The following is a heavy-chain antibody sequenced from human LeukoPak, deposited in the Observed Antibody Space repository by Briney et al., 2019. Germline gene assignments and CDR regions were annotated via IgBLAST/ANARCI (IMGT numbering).Heavy chain of an antibody. J-gene: IGHJ3*02. V-gene: IGHV5-51*01. CDR1: GYSFTSYW. CDR2: IYPGDSDT. D-gene: IGHD2-15*01. Sequence: GESLKISCKGSGYSFTSYWIGWVRQMPGKGLDWMGIIYPGDSDTRYSPSFQGQVTISADKSISTAYLQWGSLKASDTAMYYCARRVVVVAATWVAFDIWGQGTMVTVSS. CDR3: ARRVVVVAATWVAFDI.